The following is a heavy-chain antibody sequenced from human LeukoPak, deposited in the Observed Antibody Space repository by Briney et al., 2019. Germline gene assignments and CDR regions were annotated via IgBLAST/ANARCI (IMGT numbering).Heavy chain of an antibody. J-gene: IGHJ5*02. CDR2: IPYDGSNK. CDR3: ARESVITMIVVEANWFDP. CDR1: GFTFSSYA. V-gene: IGHV3-30*04. D-gene: IGHD3-22*01. Sequence: GRSLRLSCAASGFTFSSYAMHWVRQAPGKGLEWVAVIPYDGSNKYYADSVKGRFTISRDNSKNTLYLQMNSLRAEDTAVYYCARESVITMIVVEANWFDPWGQGTLVTVSS.